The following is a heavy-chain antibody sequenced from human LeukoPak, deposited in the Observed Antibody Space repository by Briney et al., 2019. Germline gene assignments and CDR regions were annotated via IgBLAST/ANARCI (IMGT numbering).Heavy chain of an antibody. CDR3: ARQPPHAYYYDSSGYYYGRSNPEPFDY. V-gene: IGHV4-59*01. CDR2: IYYSGST. CDR1: GGSFSGYY. J-gene: IGHJ4*02. Sequence: SETLSLTCAVYGGSFSGYYWSWIRQRPGKGLERIGYIYYSGSTNYNPALKSRVTISVDTSKDQFSLKLSSVTAADTAVYYCARQPPHAYYYDSSGYYYGRSNPEPFDYWGQGTLVTVSS. D-gene: IGHD3-22*01.